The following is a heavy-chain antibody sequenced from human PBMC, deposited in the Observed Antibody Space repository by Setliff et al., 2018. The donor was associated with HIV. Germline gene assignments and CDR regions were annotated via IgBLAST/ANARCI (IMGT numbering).Heavy chain of an antibody. J-gene: IGHJ4*02. CDR2: INYSGRT. Sequence: ASETLSLTCTVSGFSISSGYYWAWIRQPPGKGLEWMGSINYSGRTYFNPSLRSPVTISVDTSKNQFSLKLTSVTAADTAVYYCVRLGADYSNYAFDYWGQGAPVTVSS. D-gene: IGHD4-4*01. CDR3: VRLGADYSNYAFDY. V-gene: IGHV4-38-2*02. CDR1: GFSISSGYY.